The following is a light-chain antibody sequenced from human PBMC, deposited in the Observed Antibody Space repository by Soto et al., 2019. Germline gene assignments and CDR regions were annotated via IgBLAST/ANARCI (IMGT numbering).Light chain of an antibody. CDR1: QSVGSN. V-gene: IGKV3D-15*01. CDR2: GIS. J-gene: IGKJ5*01. CDR3: QQYTNWPIT. Sequence: EIVMTQSPATLSVSPGESATLSCRTSQSVGSNLAWYQQKPGQAPRLLIYGISNRATGIPDRFSGSGSGTEFTLTISSVQPEDVAIYYCQQYTNWPITFGQGTRLEIK.